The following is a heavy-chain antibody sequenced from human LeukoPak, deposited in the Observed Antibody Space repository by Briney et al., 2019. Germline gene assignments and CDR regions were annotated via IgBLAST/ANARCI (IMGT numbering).Heavy chain of an antibody. D-gene: IGHD3-22*01. Sequence: SETLSLTCTVSGDSVSSYYWSWIRRPPGKGLEWIGYIHCTGSTNYHPSLTSRVSMSVDTSENQFSLKLTSVTAADTAVYYCARGGPNSSGYTVDAFDIWGLGTMITVSS. CDR2: IHCTGST. V-gene: IGHV4-59*02. J-gene: IGHJ3*02. CDR1: GDSVSSYY. CDR3: ARGGPNSSGYTVDAFDI.